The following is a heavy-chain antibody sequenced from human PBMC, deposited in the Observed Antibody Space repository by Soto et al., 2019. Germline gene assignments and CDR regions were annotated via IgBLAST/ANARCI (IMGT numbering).Heavy chain of an antibody. J-gene: IGHJ4*02. D-gene: IGHD2-21*02. CDR1: GGSFSTYG. V-gene: IGHV1-69*13. Sequence: QVQLVQSGAEVKKPGSSVKVSCKASGGSFSTYGINWVRLAPGQGLEWMGGIIPKFGTTNYAQKFRGRVTITADESTNTAYMELNYLRSEDTAVYFCARELDPYSGGNSLALDYWGQGTVVTVSS. CDR3: ARELDPYSGGNSLALDY. CDR2: IIPKFGTT.